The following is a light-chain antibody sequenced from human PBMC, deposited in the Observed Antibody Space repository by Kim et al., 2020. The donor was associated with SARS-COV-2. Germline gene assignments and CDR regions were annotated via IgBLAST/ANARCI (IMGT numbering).Light chain of an antibody. CDR3: AAWDDSLNGWV. Sequence: ELTQPPSASGTPGQRVTISCSGSSSNIGSNTVNWYQHLPGTAPKLLIYSNNQRPSGVPDRFSGCKSGTSASLAISGLQSEDEADYYCAAWDDSLNGWVFGGGTQLTVL. V-gene: IGLV1-44*01. CDR2: SNN. CDR1: SSNIGSNT. J-gene: IGLJ3*02.